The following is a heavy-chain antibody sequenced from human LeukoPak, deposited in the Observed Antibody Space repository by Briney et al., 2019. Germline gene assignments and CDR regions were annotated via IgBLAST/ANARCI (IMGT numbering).Heavy chain of an antibody. V-gene: IGHV3-23*01. CDR1: GFTFSNYA. CDR2: ISGSGGST. J-gene: IGHJ4*02. D-gene: IGHD4-11*01. CDR3: AKVFSTATTGREGFYFDY. Sequence: GGSLRLSCAASGFTFSNYAMNWVRQAPGKGLEWVSVISGSGGSTYSADSVKGRFTISRDNSKNTLFLQMNSLRAEDTAVYYCAKVFSTATTGREGFYFDYWGQGTLVTVSS.